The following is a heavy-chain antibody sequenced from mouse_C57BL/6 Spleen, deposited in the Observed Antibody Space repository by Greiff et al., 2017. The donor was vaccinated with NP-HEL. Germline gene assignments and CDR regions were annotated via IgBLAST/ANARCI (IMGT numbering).Heavy chain of an antibody. CDR2: INPSNGGT. CDR1: GYTFTSYW. CDR3: ARWGPYYYGSIDY. Sequence: VQLQQSGTELVKPGASVKLSCKASGYTFTSYWMHWVKQRPGQGLEWIGNINPSNGGTNYNEKFKSKATLTVDKSSSTAYMQLSSLTSEDSAVYYCARWGPYYYGSIDYWGQGTTLTVSS. J-gene: IGHJ2*01. V-gene: IGHV1-53*01. D-gene: IGHD1-1*01.